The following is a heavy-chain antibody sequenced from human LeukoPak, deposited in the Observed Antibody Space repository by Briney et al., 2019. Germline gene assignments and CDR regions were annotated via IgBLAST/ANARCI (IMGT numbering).Heavy chain of an antibody. D-gene: IGHD2-2*01. J-gene: IGHJ4*02. Sequence: PSETLSLTCIVSGGSISSGRHYWSWIRQPAGKGLEWIGRIYTSGSTNYNPSLKSRVTISIDTSKNQFSLKLSSVTAADTAVYYCARVYCSSTSCYSYFDYWGQGTLVTVSS. V-gene: IGHV4-61*02. CDR1: GGSISSGRHY. CDR2: IYTSGST. CDR3: ARVYCSSTSCYSYFDY.